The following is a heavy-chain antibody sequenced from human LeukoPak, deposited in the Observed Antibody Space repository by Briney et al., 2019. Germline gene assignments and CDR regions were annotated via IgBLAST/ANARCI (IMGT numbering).Heavy chain of an antibody. Sequence: GGSLRLSCAASGFAFSNYDFHWFRQVTGKGLEWVSGIGTTGDTYYPGSVKGRFTISRENAKNSFYLQMNSLRAGDTAVYYCVRVNWLHYSGMDVWGQGTTVTVSS. CDR1: GFAFSNYD. J-gene: IGHJ6*02. CDR3: VRVNWLHYSGMDV. CDR2: IGTTGDT. D-gene: IGHD5-12*01. V-gene: IGHV3-13*01.